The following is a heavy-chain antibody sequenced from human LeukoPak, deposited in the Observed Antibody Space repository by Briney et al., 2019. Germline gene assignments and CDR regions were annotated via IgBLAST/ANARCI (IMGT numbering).Heavy chain of an antibody. D-gene: IGHD3-22*01. J-gene: IGHJ4*02. V-gene: IGHV4-4*07. CDR2: IYTSGST. Sequence: SETLSLTCTVSGGSISSYYWSWIRQPAGKGLEWIGRIYTSGSTNYNPSLKSRVTMLVDTSKNQFSLKLSSVTAADTAVYYCARGDSSGYPREGFDYWGQGTLVTVSS. CDR3: ARGDSSGYPREGFDY. CDR1: GGSISSYY.